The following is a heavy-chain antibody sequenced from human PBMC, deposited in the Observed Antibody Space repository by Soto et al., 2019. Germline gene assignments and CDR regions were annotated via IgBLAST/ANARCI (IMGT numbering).Heavy chain of an antibody. CDR2: INAGNGNT. J-gene: IGHJ5*02. D-gene: IGHD3-3*01. Sequence: GASVKVSCKASGYTFTSYAMHWVRQAPGQRLEWMGWINAGNGNTKYSQKFQGRVTITRDTSASTAYMELSSLRSEDTAVYYCARDRDQITYYDFWSDYDWFDPWGQGTLVTVSS. V-gene: IGHV1-3*01. CDR1: GYTFTSYA. CDR3: ARDRDQITYYDFWSDYDWFDP.